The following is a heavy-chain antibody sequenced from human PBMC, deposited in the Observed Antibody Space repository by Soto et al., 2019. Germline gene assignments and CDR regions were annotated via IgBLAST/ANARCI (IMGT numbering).Heavy chain of an antibody. J-gene: IGHJ4*02. CDR2: ISYDGSTQ. D-gene: IGHD3-16*02. CDR3: ARDRSVWGSYRSSFDW. CDR1: GFTFSSYS. V-gene: IGHV3-30*04. Sequence: QVQLVESGGGVVQPGTSVKLACAASGFTFSSYSMHWVRQAPGKGLEWVAIISYDGSTQHYADSVKGRFTISRDNSESTGYLQMNSLRPEDTAVYFCARDRSVWGSYRSSFDWWGQGTLVTVSS.